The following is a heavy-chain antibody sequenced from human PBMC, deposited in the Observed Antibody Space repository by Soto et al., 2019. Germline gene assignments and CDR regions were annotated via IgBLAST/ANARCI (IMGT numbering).Heavy chain of an antibody. CDR2: IYYSGST. CDR3: GGCSGGSCYSHYYYGMDV. J-gene: IGHJ6*02. Sequence: QLQLQESGPGLVKPSETLSLTCTVSGGSISSSSYYWGWIRQPPGKGLEWIGSIYYSGSTYYNPSLKRRVTISVDTSKNQFSLKLSSVTAADTAVYYCGGCSGGSCYSHYYYGMDVWGQGTTVTVSS. D-gene: IGHD2-15*01. CDR1: GGSISSSSYY. V-gene: IGHV4-39*01.